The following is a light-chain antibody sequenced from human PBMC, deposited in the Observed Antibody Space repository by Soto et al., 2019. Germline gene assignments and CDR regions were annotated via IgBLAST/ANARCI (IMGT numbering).Light chain of an antibody. Sequence: EIVLTQSPGTLSLSPGERATLSCRASQSVSSSYLAWYQQKPAQAPRLLIYGASSRATGIPDWFSCSGSGTVFTLTISRLAPEDFAVYCCQQYGSSLTFGRGTKVEIQ. J-gene: IGKJ4*01. CDR1: QSVSSSY. V-gene: IGKV3-20*01. CDR2: GAS. CDR3: QQYGSSLT.